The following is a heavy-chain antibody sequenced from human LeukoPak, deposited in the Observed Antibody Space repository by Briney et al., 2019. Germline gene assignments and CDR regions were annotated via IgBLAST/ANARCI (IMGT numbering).Heavy chain of an antibody. CDR2: INPNSGGT. V-gene: IGHV1-2*02. Sequence: ASVKVSCKASGYTFTGYYMHWVRQAPGQGLEWMGWINPNSGGTNYAQKFQGRVTMTRDTSISTAYMELSRLRSDDTAVYYCASGGGWSYYYYYMDVWGKGTTVTVSS. CDR1: GYTFTGYY. CDR3: ASGGGWSYYYYYMDV. J-gene: IGHJ6*03. D-gene: IGHD3-16*01.